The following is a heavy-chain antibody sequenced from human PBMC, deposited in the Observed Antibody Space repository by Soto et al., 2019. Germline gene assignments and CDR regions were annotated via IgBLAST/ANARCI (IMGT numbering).Heavy chain of an antibody. CDR1: GGSISSYY. J-gene: IGHJ4*02. CDR2: IYYSGST. V-gene: IGHV4-59*01. CDR3: ARYYYGDYPFDY. D-gene: IGHD4-17*01. Sequence: QEERQESGPGLVKPSETLSRTCTVSGGSISSYYSSWIRQPTGKGLEWSGDIYYSGSTNHNPSLKSRVTISVDTSNNQFSLKLSSVTAADTAVYYCARYYYGDYPFDYWGQGTLVTVSS.